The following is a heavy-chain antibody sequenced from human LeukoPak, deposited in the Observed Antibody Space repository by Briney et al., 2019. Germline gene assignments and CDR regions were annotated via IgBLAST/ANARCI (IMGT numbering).Heavy chain of an antibody. J-gene: IGHJ4*02. CDR1: GGSISSYY. CDR2: IYYSGST. D-gene: IGHD3-10*01. V-gene: IGHV4-59*12. CDR3: ARGHTRITILRGSRSAYYFDY. Sequence: PSETLSLTCTVSGGSISSYYWSWIRQPPGKGLEWIGYIYYSGSTNFNPSLKSRVTISVDTSKNQFSLKLSSVTAADTAVYYCARGHTRITILRGSRSAYYFDYWGQGTLVTVSS.